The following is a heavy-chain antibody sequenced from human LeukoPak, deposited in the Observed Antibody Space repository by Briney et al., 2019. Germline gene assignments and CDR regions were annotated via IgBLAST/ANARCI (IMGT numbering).Heavy chain of an antibody. CDR1: GFTFSSYG. D-gene: IGHD3-10*01. Sequence: PGRSLRLSCAASGFTFSSYGMHWVRQAPGKGLEWVAVIWYDGSNKYYADSVKGRFTISGDDSKNTLYLQMTSLTVEDTGLYYCARAFAGAPFDLWGRGTLVTVSS. CDR2: IWYDGSNK. V-gene: IGHV3-33*01. J-gene: IGHJ2*01. CDR3: ARAFAGAPFDL.